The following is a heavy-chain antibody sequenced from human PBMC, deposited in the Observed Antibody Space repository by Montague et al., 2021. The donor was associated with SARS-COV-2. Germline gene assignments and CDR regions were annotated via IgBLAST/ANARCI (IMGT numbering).Heavy chain of an antibody. CDR1: GGSISSYY. Sequence: SETPSLTCTVSGGSISSYYWSWIRQPPGKGLEWIGYIYYSGSTNYNPSLKSRVTISVDTSKNQFSLKVRSVTAADTAVYYCARGDYYDSTGYYDYWGQGTLVTVSS. CDR2: IYYSGST. V-gene: IGHV4-59*01. CDR3: ARGDYYDSTGYYDY. D-gene: IGHD3-22*01. J-gene: IGHJ4*01.